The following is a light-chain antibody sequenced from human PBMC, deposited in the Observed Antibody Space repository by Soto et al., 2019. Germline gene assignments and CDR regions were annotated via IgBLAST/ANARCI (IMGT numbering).Light chain of an antibody. Sequence: ENVMPQTGSTPCGYRGERATVSCRSSQSVSSNLAWYQQKPGQAPRLLIYGASTRATGIPARFSGSGSGTEFTLTISSLLSADSAVYYCQQYNIWPAITFRRGTKVDIK. CDR2: GAS. V-gene: IGKV3-15*01. CDR3: QQYNIWPAIT. J-gene: IGKJ4*02. CDR1: QSVSSN.